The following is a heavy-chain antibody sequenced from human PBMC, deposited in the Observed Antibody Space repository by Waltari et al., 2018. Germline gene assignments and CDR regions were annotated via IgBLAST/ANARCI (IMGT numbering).Heavy chain of an antibody. CDR3: ARDWSPGTALVADW. D-gene: IGHD5-18*01. CDR2: ISHSSTYL. CDR1: GFRLHSYS. Sequence: EVQLVESGGGLVKPGGSLRLTCAASGFRLHSYSMNWVRQAPGKGLEWVSSISHSSTYLYYTDSVKGRFTISRDNAKNSLFLQMNSLTVEDTAVYYCARDWSPGTALVADWWGQGTLVTVSS. J-gene: IGHJ4*02. V-gene: IGHV3-21*01.